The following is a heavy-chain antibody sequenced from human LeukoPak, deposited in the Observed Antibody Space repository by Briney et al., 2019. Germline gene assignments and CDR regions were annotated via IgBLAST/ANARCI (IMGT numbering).Heavy chain of an antibody. CDR1: GFTFSDYY. J-gene: IGHJ3*02. CDR3: ARAGSYYLGFHDAFDI. V-gene: IGHV3-11*04. Sequence: GGSLRLSCAASGFTFSDYYMSWIRQAPGKGLEWVSYISSSGTTIYYADSVKGRFTISRDNAKNSLYLQMNSLRAEDTAVYYCARAGSYYLGFHDAFDIWGQGTMVTVSS. D-gene: IGHD3-10*01. CDR2: ISSSGTTI.